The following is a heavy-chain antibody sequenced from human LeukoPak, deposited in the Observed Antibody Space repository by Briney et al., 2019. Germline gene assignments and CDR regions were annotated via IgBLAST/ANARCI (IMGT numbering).Heavy chain of an antibody. J-gene: IGHJ4*02. CDR2: ISYDGSNK. Sequence: GVSLRLSCAASGFTFSNYAMHGARQAPGKGLEWVAIISYDGSNKYYADSVKGRFTISRDTSKNTLYLHMNSLRAEDTAVYYCARDPRLYTSGWYCDYWGQGTLVTVSS. D-gene: IGHD6-25*01. CDR1: GFTFSNYA. V-gene: IGHV3-30-3*01. CDR3: ARDPRLYTSGWYCDY.